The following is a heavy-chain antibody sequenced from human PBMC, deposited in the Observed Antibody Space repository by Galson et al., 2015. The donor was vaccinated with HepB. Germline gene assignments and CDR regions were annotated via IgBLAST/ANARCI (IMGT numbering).Heavy chain of an antibody. J-gene: IGHJ3*02. D-gene: IGHD2-2*01. CDR1: GFTFSSYG. Sequence: SLRLSCAASGFTFSSYGMNWVRQAPGKGLEWVSSISSRTSYRYYADSVKGRFTISRDNAKNSLYLQVNSLRAEDTAVYYCARVGLYCSSTSCPRGRDAFDIWGQVTMVTVSS. CDR3: ARVGLYCSSTSCPRGRDAFDI. CDR2: ISSRTSYR. V-gene: IGHV3-21*01.